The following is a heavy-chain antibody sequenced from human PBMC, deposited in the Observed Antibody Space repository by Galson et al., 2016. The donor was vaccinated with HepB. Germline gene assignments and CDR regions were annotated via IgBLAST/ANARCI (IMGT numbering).Heavy chain of an antibody. V-gene: IGHV3-21*01. CDR2: IRSGSSYI. CDR3: ARGPVVNGDEVDY. D-gene: IGHD2-15*01. Sequence: SLRLSCAASGFTFRSYAMNWVRKAPGKGLEWVSSIRSGSSYIYYADSVKGRFTISRDNAKNSMYLQMNSLRAEDTAVYYCARGPVVNGDEVDYWGQGTLVTVSS. J-gene: IGHJ4*02. CDR1: GFTFRSYA.